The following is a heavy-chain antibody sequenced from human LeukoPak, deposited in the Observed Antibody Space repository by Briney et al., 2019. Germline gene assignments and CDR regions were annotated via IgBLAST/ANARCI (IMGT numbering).Heavy chain of an antibody. Sequence: PGGSLRLSCAASGFTFSNAWMSWVRQAPGKGLEWVGRIKSKTDGGTTDYAAPVKGRFTISRDDSKNTLYLQMNSLKTEDTAVYYCTTDPIDYDSSAPGYWGQGTLVTVSS. J-gene: IGHJ4*02. CDR1: GFTFSNAW. V-gene: IGHV3-15*01. CDR2: IKSKTDGGTT. D-gene: IGHD3-22*01. CDR3: TTDPIDYDSSAPGY.